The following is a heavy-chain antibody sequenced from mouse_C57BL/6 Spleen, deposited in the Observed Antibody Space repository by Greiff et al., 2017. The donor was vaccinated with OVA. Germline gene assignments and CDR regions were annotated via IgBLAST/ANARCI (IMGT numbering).Heavy chain of an antibody. CDR1: GFTFTDYY. J-gene: IGHJ2*01. Sequence: DVHLVESGGGLVQPGGSLSLSCAASGFTFTDYYMSWVRQPPGKALEWLGFIRNKANGYTTEYSASVKGRFTISRDNSQSILYLQMNALRAEDSATYYCARIITTVAFDYWGQGTTLTVSS. V-gene: IGHV7-3*01. CDR2: IRNKANGYTT. D-gene: IGHD1-1*01. CDR3: ARIITTVAFDY.